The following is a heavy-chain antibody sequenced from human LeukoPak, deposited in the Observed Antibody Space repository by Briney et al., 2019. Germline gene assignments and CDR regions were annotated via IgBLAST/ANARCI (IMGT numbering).Heavy chain of an antibody. V-gene: IGHV3-74*01. D-gene: IGHD2-2*01. CDR2: IVSDGSRT. CDR3: AACTSTSCRDY. Sequence: PGGSLRLSCAASGFSISIYWMHWVRQAPGKGLVWVSRIVSDGSRTSYADSVKGRFTISRDNAKNTVYLQMNSLRGEDTALYYCAACTSTSCRDYWGQGTLVTVSS. CDR1: GFSISIYW. J-gene: IGHJ4*02.